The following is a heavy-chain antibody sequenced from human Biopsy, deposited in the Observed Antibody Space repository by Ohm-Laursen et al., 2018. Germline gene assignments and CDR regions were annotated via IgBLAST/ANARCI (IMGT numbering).Heavy chain of an antibody. CDR3: AREGAFGDTDAYYGLDV. J-gene: IGHJ6*02. V-gene: IGHV1-8*01. Sequence: SVKVSCKSSGYPFTFYEINWVRQAAGQGPEWMGWMNPNSGNTGFAQKFQGRITMTRSTSITTAYMELTNLRSEDTAVYYCAREGAFGDTDAYYGLDVWGLGTTVTVSS. D-gene: IGHD3-16*01. CDR1: GYPFTFYE. CDR2: MNPNSGNT.